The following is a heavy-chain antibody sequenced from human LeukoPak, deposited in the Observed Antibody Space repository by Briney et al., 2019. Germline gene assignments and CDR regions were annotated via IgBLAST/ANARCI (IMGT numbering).Heavy chain of an antibody. V-gene: IGHV4-34*01. CDR1: GGSFSGYY. CDR2: INHSGST. CDR3: ARVRAQWLAYYYFDY. Sequence: SETLSLTCAVYGGSFSGYYWSWIRQPPGKGLEWIGEINHSGSTNYNPSLKSRVTISVDTSKNQFSLKLSSVTAADTAVYYCARVRAQWLAYYYFDYWGQGTLVTVSS. D-gene: IGHD6-19*01. J-gene: IGHJ4*02.